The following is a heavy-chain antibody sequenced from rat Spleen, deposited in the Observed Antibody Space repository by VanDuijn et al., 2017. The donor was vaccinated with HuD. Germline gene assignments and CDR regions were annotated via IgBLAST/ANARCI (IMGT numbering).Heavy chain of an antibody. CDR3: TRRYPLTGYWYFDF. CDR1: GFTFDNYW. D-gene: IGHD3-8*01. Sequence: EVQLVESGGGLVQPGRSLKLSCVASGFTFDNYWMTWIRQAPGKGLEWVATLSYDGHTTYYRDAVKGRFTISRDNAKSTLYLQMNSLRSEDTATYYCTRRYPLTGYWYFDFWGPGTMVTVSS. V-gene: IGHV5-31*01. CDR2: LSYDGHTT. J-gene: IGHJ1*01.